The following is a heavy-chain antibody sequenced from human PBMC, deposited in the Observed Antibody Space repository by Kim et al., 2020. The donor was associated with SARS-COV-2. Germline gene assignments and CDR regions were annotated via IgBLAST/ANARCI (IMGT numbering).Heavy chain of an antibody. CDR1: GFTFSSYG. J-gene: IGHJ6*02. Sequence: GGSLRLSCAASGFTFSSYGMHWVRQAPGKGLEWVAVISYDGSNKYYADSVKGRFTISRDNSKNTLYLQMNSLRAEDTAVYYCAKGGGSGWHQYYYYYYGMDVWGQGTTVTVSS. CDR2: ISYDGSNK. D-gene: IGHD6-19*01. V-gene: IGHV3-30*18. CDR3: AKGGGSGWHQYYYYYYGMDV.